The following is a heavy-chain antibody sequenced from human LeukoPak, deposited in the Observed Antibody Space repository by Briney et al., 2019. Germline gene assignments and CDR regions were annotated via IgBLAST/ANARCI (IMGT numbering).Heavy chain of an antibody. CDR2: INHSGST. V-gene: IGHV4-34*01. CDR3: ARRLCGGDCYSTFSY. D-gene: IGHD2-21*02. Sequence: PSETLSLTCAVYGGSFSGYYWSWIRQPPGKAREWIGEINHSGSTNYNPSLKSRVTISVDTSKNQFSLKLSSVTAADTAVYYCARRLCGGDCYSTFSYWGQGTLVTVSS. J-gene: IGHJ4*02. CDR1: GGSFSGYY.